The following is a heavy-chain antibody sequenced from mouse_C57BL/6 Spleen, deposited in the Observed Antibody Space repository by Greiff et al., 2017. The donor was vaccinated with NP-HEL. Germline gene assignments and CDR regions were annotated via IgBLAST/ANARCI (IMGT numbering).Heavy chain of an antibody. D-gene: IGHD2-2*01. CDR2: IYPGSGNT. CDR3: ARGYEGGYFDY. Sequence: VQLQQSGAELVRPGASVKLSCKASGYTFTDYYINWVKQRPGQGLEWIARIYPGSGNTYYNEKFKGKATLTAEKSSSTAYMQLSSLTSEDSAVYFCARGYEGGYFDYWGQGTTLTVSS. V-gene: IGHV1-76*01. CDR1: GYTFTDYY. J-gene: IGHJ2*01.